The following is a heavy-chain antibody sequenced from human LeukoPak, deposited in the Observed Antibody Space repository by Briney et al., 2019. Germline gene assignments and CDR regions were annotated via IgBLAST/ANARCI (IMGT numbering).Heavy chain of an antibody. CDR1: GYTFTSYY. CDR2: INPSGGST. D-gene: IGHD1-14*01. J-gene: IGHJ2*01. Sequence: ASVKVSCTASGYTFTSYYMHWVRQAPGQGLEWMGIINPSGGSTSYAQKFQGRVTMTRDTSTSTVYMELSSLRAEDTAVYYCAKGGGVSANKPGYFDLWGRGTLVTVSS. CDR3: AKGGGVSANKPGYFDL. V-gene: IGHV1-46*01.